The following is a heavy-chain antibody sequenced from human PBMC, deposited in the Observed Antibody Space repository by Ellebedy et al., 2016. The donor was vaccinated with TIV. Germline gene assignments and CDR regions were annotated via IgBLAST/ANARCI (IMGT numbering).Heavy chain of an antibody. CDR3: ARVSSGSYKTDFDY. J-gene: IGHJ4*02. V-gene: IGHV3-7*03. Sequence: GESLKISCEASGFTFSSFWMRWVRQAPGKGLESVANINPAGRETYYVDSVKGRFTMSRDNAKNSLYLQMDRLRAEDTAVYYCARVSSGSYKTDFDYWGQGILVTVSS. CDR1: GFTFSSFW. CDR2: INPAGRET. D-gene: IGHD1-26*01.